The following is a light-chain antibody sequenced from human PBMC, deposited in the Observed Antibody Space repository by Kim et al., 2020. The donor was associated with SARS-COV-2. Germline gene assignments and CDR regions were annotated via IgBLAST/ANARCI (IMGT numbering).Light chain of an antibody. CDR3: SSRDSSGKRLV. V-gene: IGLV3-19*01. J-gene: IGLJ2*01. CDR1: SLRNYY. CDR2: AKT. Sequence: ALGQTVRMTCQGDSLRNYYATWYQQKPGQAPLLVIYAKTKRPSGIPDRFSGSSSGNTASLTITGPQAEDEADYYCSSRDSSGKRLVFGGGTQLTVL.